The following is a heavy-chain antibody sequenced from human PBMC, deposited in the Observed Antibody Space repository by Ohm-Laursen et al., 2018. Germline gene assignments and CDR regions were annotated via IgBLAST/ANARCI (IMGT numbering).Heavy chain of an antibody. CDR2: IKKDGSEK. CDR1: GFTFSNSW. V-gene: IGHV3-7*01. J-gene: IGHJ4*02. D-gene: IGHD3-16*01. CDR3: ARVIKKSGRGYYYDY. Sequence: SLRLSCAASGFTFSNSWMGWVRQAPGKGLEWVASIKKDGSEKYYVDSVKGRFTISRDNDKNSFYLQMNSLRVGNTAVYYCARVIKKSGRGYYYDYWGQGTLVTVSS.